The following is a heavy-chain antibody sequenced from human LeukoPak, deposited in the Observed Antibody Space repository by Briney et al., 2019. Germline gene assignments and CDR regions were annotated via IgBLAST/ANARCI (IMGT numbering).Heavy chain of an antibody. V-gene: IGHV3-53*01. CDR3: AREVRGYYFDY. CDR1: GFIVSSNY. Sequence: PGGSLRLSCAASGFIVSSNYMSWVRQAPGKGLEWVSVISSGGNTYYADSVKGRFTISRDTSKNTLYLQMNGLRAEDTAVYYCAREVRGYYFDYWGQGTLVTVSS. D-gene: IGHD3-22*01. CDR2: ISSGGNT. J-gene: IGHJ4*02.